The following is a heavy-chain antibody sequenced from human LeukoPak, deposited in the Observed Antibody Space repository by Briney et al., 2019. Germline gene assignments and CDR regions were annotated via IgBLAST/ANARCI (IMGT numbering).Heavy chain of an antibody. Sequence: SETLSLTCAVYGGSFSGYYWSWIRQPPGKGLEWIGEINHSGSTNYNPSLKSRVTISVDTSKNQFSLKLSSVTAADTAVYYCARAMARGVISNFDYWGQGTLVTVSS. CDR1: GGSFSGYY. CDR2: INHSGST. J-gene: IGHJ4*02. D-gene: IGHD3-10*01. V-gene: IGHV4-34*01. CDR3: ARAMARGVISNFDY.